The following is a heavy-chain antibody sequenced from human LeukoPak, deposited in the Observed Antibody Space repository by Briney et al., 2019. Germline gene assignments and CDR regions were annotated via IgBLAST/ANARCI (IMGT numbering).Heavy chain of an antibody. V-gene: IGHV1-69*01. CDR2: IIPIFGTA. CDR1: GGTFSSYA. CDR3: ATGGDEYSSSSEYLQH. D-gene: IGHD6-6*01. J-gene: IGHJ1*01. Sequence: GSSVRVSCKASGGTFSSYAISWVRQAPGQGLEWMGGIIPIFGTANYAQKFQGRVTITADESTSTAYMELSSLRSEDTAVYYCATGGDEYSSSSEYLQHWGQGTLVTVSS.